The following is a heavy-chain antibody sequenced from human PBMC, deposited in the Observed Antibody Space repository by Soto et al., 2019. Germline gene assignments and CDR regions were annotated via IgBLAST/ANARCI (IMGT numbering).Heavy chain of an antibody. CDR2: INDSGNI. Sequence: QVQLQQWGAGLQKPWETLSLTCAVYGGSFSGYQWTWIRQTPGKGLEWIGEINDSGNINYNPSLKGRVTILLDTPKKQISLRLSSVTAADSAVYYCARGLILWFGELSRRGGYYYYMDVWGKGTTVTVSS. V-gene: IGHV4-34*01. D-gene: IGHD3-10*01. CDR1: GGSFSGYQ. J-gene: IGHJ6*03. CDR3: ARGLILWFGELSRRGGYYYYMDV.